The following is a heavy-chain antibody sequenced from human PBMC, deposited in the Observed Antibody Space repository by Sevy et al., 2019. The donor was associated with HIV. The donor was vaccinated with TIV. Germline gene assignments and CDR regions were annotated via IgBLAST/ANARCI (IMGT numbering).Heavy chain of an antibody. V-gene: IGHV3-48*03. D-gene: IGHD3-16*01. Sequence: GGCLRLSCAASGFTFSSYEMNWVRQAPGKGLEWVSYISSSGSLIYYADSVKGRFTISRDNAKNSLYLQMNSLRSEDTAVYYCAGRVLIGTTFDYWGQGTMVTVSS. CDR3: AGRVLIGTTFDY. CDR1: GFTFSSYE. CDR2: ISSSGSLI. J-gene: IGHJ4*02.